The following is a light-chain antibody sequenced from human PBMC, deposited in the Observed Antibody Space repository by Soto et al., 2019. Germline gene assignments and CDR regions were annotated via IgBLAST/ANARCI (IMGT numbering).Light chain of an antibody. CDR1: QTISGW. CDR3: LQYNGYYRT. J-gene: IGKJ1*01. Sequence: DIQMTQSLATLSASLGDTVTITCRASQTISGWLAWYQQRTGKAPNVLIFDASTLESGVPSRSSGSGSGTTFTLTISRLQADDFATYYCLQYNGYYRTFGQGTKVDIK. V-gene: IGKV1-5*01. CDR2: DAS.